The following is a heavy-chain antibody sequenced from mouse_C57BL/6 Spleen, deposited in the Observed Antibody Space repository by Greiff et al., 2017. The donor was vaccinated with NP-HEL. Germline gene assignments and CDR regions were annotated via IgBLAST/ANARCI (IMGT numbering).Heavy chain of an antibody. CDR1: GYSITSGYY. V-gene: IGHV3-6*01. J-gene: IGHJ4*01. CDR2: ISYDGSN. Sequence: EVKVEESGPGLVKPSQSLSLTCSVTGYSITSGYYWNWIRQFPGNKLEWMGYISYDGSNNYNPSLKNRISITRDTSKNQFFLKLNSVTTEDTATYYCARDAGYDYAMDYWGQGTSVTVSS. CDR3: ARDAGYDYAMDY.